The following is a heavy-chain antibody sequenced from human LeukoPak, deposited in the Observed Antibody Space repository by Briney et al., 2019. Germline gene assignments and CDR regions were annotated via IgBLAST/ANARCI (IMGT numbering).Heavy chain of an antibody. CDR3: ARAPEVRFLEWLSHFDY. V-gene: IGHV7-4-1*02. J-gene: IGHJ4*02. CDR1: GYTFTSYA. D-gene: IGHD3-3*01. CDR2: INTNTGNP. Sequence: ASVKVSCKASGYTFTSYAMNWVRQAPGQGLEWMGWINTNTGNPTYAQGFTGRFVFSLDTSVSTAYLQISSLKAEDTAVYYCARAPEVRFLEWLSHFDYWGQETPVTVSS.